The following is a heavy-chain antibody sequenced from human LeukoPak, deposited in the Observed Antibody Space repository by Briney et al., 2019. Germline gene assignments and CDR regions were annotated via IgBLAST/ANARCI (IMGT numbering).Heavy chain of an antibody. J-gene: IGHJ5*02. CDR1: GDSVSSNSAA. CDR3: ARVHSGSYYSVLDP. Sequence: SQTLSLTCAISGDSVSSNSAAWNRIRQSPSRGLEWLGRTYYRSKWYNDYAVSVKSRITIKPDTSKNQFSLQLNSVTPEDTAVYYCARVHSGSYYSVLDPWGQGTLVTVSS. V-gene: IGHV6-1*01. CDR2: TYYRSKWYN. D-gene: IGHD1-26*01.